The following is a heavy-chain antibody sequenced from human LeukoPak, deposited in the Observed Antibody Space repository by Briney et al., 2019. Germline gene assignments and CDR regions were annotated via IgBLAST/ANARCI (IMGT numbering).Heavy chain of an antibody. V-gene: IGHV4-59*01. CDR3: ASFWSGHAQGPRYYYMDV. J-gene: IGHJ6*03. D-gene: IGHD3-3*01. CDR2: IYYSGST. Sequence: PSETLSLTCTVSGGSISSYYWSWIRQPPGKGLEWIGYIYYSGSTNYNPSLKSRVTISVDTSKNQFSLKLSSVTAADTAVYYCASFWSGHAQGPRYYYMDVWGKGTTVTVSS. CDR1: GGSISSYY.